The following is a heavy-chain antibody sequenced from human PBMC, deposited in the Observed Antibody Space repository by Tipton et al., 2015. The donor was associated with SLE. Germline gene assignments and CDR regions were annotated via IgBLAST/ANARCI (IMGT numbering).Heavy chain of an antibody. Sequence: SLRLSCAASGLSFSDYYMTWIRQAPGKGLEWISYISTTNTRYYADSVKGRLTVSRDNAKNSLYLQMNSLRVEDTAVYYCARDRGQPYGDWIFDLWGRGTLVTVSS. J-gene: IGHJ2*01. D-gene: IGHD4-17*01. V-gene: IGHV3-11*01. CDR3: ARDRGQPYGDWIFDL. CDR1: GLSFSDYY. CDR2: ISTTNTR.